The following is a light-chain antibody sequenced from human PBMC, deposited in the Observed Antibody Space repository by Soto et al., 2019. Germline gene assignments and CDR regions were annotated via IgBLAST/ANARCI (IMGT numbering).Light chain of an antibody. V-gene: IGLV2-14*01. CDR2: EVT. J-gene: IGLJ1*01. CDR1: SSDVGAYNY. Sequence: QSVLTQPASVSGSPGQSITISCTGTSSDVGAYNYVSWYQQHPGKAPKLIIYEVTNRPSGVSNRFSGSKSDNTASLTISGLQAEDEADYYCNSYSSRLYVFGTGTKLTVL. CDR3: NSYSSRLYV.